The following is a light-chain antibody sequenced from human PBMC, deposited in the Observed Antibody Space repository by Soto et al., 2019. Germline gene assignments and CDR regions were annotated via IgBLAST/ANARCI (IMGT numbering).Light chain of an antibody. Sequence: DIQMTQSPSTLSASVVDRVTITFRASQSISSWLAWYQQKPGKAPKLLIYDASSLESGVPSRFSGSGSGTEFTLTISSLQPDDFATYYCQQYNSYSSTFGQGTKVDIK. V-gene: IGKV1-5*01. CDR2: DAS. CDR3: QQYNSYSST. J-gene: IGKJ1*01. CDR1: QSISSW.